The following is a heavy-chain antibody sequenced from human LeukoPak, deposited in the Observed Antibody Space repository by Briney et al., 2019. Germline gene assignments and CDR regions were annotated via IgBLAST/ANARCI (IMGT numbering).Heavy chain of an antibody. Sequence: GGSLRLSCAASGFTFSSLWMSWVRQAPGRGPEWVADINQDGGTTYYVASVKGRFTISRDNPKNSLSLQMSSLRAEDTAVYYCTKDRQGPNQYHMDVWGKGTTVTVSS. CDR3: TKDRQGPNQYHMDV. CDR2: INQDGGTT. V-gene: IGHV3-7*01. J-gene: IGHJ6*03. CDR1: GFTFSSLW.